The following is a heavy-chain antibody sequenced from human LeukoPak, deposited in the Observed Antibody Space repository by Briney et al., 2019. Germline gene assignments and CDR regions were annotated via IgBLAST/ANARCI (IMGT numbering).Heavy chain of an antibody. D-gene: IGHD1-26*01. V-gene: IGHV4-59*01. Sequence: SETLSLTCTVSGGSISSFHWSWIRQPPGKGLEWIGYIYHSGSTNYNPSLKSRVTISADASKNQFSLKLSSVTAADTAVYYCARIWTGDYFDYWGQGTLVAVSS. CDR1: GGSISSFH. CDR3: ARIWTGDYFDY. J-gene: IGHJ4*02. CDR2: IYHSGST.